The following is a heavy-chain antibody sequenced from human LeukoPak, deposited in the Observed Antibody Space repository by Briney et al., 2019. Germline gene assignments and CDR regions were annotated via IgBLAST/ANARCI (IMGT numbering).Heavy chain of an antibody. Sequence: SVKVSCKASGGTFSSYAISWVRQAPGQGLEWMGRIIPIFGTANYAQKFQGRVTITADKSTSTAYMELSSLRSEDTAVYYCARAGCSSGWYGYWGQGTLVTVSS. D-gene: IGHD6-19*01. J-gene: IGHJ4*02. V-gene: IGHV1-69*06. CDR2: IIPIFGTA. CDR1: GGTFSSYA. CDR3: ARAGCSSGWYGY.